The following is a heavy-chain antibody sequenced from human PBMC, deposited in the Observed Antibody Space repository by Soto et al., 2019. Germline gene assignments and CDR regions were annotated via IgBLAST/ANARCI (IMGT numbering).Heavy chain of an antibody. Sequence: SETLSLTCAVYGGSFSGYYWSWIRQPPGKGLEWIGEINHSGSTNYNPSLKSRVTISVDTSKNQFSLKLSSVTAADTAVYYCAREIAAENYFDYWGQGTLVTVSS. CDR3: AREIAAENYFDY. V-gene: IGHV4-34*01. CDR2: INHSGST. J-gene: IGHJ4*02. CDR1: GGSFSGYY. D-gene: IGHD6-6*01.